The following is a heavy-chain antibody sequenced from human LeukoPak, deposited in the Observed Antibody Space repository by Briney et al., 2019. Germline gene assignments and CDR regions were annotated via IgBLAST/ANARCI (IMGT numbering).Heavy chain of an antibody. CDR3: ARGDDYGDYANDY. J-gene: IGHJ4*02. D-gene: IGHD4-17*01. CDR1: GFTFDDYA. V-gene: IGHV3-9*01. Sequence: GGSLRLSCAASGFTFDDYAMHWVRQAPGKGLEWVSGISWNSGSIGYADSVKGRFTISRDNAKNSLYLQMNSLRAEDTALYYCARGDDYGDYANDYWGQGTLVTVSS. CDR2: ISWNSGSI.